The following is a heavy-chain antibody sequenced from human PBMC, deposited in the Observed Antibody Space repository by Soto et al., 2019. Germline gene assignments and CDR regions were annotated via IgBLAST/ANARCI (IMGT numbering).Heavy chain of an antibody. V-gene: IGHV2-5*02. CDR1: GFSLTTSAVA. Sequence: QITLKESGPTVVKPTQTLTLTCNVSGFSLTTSAVAVGWIRQPPGKALEWLTLIYWDDDKRYSPSLKSRLTNTRDTSKNPLVLTMTNMDPVDTATYYCARLMGAMGWGDWGQGALVTVSS. D-gene: IGHD1-26*01. J-gene: IGHJ4*02. CDR3: ARLMGAMGWGD. CDR2: IYWDDDK.